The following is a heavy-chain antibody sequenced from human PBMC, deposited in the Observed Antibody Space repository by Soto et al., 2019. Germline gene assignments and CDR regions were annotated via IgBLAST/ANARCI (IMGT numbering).Heavy chain of an antibody. CDR1: GYTSTSYY. CDR3: ARDNSDYSPNYYMDV. V-gene: IGHV1-46*03. CDR2: INPSGGST. Sequence: ASVKVSCKASGYTSTSYYMHWLLQAPGQGLEWMGIINPSGGSTNYAQKFQGRVTMTRDTSTSTVYMELSSLRSEDTAVYYCARDNSDYSPNYYMDVWGKGTTVTVSS. D-gene: IGHD4-4*01. J-gene: IGHJ6*03.